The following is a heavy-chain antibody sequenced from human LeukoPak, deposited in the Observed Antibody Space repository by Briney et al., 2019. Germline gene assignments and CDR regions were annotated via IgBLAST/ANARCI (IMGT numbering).Heavy chain of an antibody. CDR3: ARGVSIAARRCFVY. V-gene: IGHV1-8*03. CDR2: MNPNSGNT. CDR1: GYTFTSYD. J-gene: IGHJ4*02. D-gene: IGHD6-6*01. Sequence: ASVKVSCKASGYTFTSYDINWVRQATGQGLEWMGWMNPNSGNTGNAQKFQGRVTITRNTSISTAYMELSSLRSEDTAVYYCARGVSIAARRCFVYWGQGTLVTVSS.